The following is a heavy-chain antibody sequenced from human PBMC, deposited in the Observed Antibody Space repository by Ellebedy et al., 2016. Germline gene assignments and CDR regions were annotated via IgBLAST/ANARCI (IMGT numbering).Heavy chain of an antibody. Sequence: GGSLRLSXAASGFTFSSYWMHWVRQAPGKGPVWVSRIKSDGSSTSSADSVSGRFTISRDNAKNTLYLQMNSLRADDTAVYYCARDAAFPTGYSPFDYWGQGTRVTVSS. D-gene: IGHD3-9*01. CDR3: ARDAAFPTGYSPFDY. J-gene: IGHJ4*02. V-gene: IGHV3-74*01. CDR2: IKSDGSST. CDR1: GFTFSSYW.